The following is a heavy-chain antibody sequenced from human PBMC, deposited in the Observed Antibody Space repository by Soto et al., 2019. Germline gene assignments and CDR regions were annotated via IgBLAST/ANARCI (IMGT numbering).Heavy chain of an antibody. Sequence: GGSLRLSCAASGFTFSSYGMHWVRQAPGKGLEWVAVISYDRSNKFYADSVKGRFTISRDNAKNSLHLQMNSLRAEDTAVYYCAKDSIRRSFSRSSTRARDAFDIWGQGTMVTVSS. CDR3: AKDSIRRSFSRSSTRARDAFDI. CDR2: ISYDRSNK. V-gene: IGHV3-30*18. CDR1: GFTFSSYG. D-gene: IGHD6-6*01. J-gene: IGHJ3*02.